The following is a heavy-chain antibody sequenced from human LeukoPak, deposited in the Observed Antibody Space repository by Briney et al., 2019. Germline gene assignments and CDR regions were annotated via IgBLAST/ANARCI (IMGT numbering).Heavy chain of an antibody. CDR2: IYGGDAA. CDR3: VTSTGQQFIPYYY. D-gene: IGHD6-13*01. V-gene: IGHV3-66*02. Sequence: GGSLRLSCAASGINVSSNYMTWLRQAPGKGLEWVSLIYGGDAAYYAESVRGRFIISRDNLKNTLFLQMNSLRVEDTAVYYCVTSTGQQFIPYYYWGQGAHVTVSS. J-gene: IGHJ4*02. CDR1: GINVSSNY.